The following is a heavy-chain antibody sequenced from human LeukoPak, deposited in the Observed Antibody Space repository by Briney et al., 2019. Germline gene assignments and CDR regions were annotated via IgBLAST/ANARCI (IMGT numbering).Heavy chain of an antibody. CDR2: INPNSGGT. V-gene: IGHV1-2*02. Sequence: ASVKVSCKASGYTFTGYYMHWVRQAPGQGLEWMGWINPNSGGTNYAQKFQGRVTMTRDTSISTAYMELRSLRSDDTAVYYCAREVQLWSRTFDYWGQGTLVTVSS. CDR1: GYTFTGYY. CDR3: AREVQLWSRTFDY. D-gene: IGHD5-18*01. J-gene: IGHJ4*02.